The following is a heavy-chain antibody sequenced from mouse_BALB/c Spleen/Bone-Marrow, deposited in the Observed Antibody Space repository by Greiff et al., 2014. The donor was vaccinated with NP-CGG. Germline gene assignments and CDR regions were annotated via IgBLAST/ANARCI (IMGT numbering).Heavy chain of an antibody. Sequence: DVKLVESGPDLVKPSQSLSLTCTVTGYSITSGYSWHWIRQFPGNKLEWMGYIPYSGSTNYNPSLKSRISITLDTSKNQFFLQLNSVTTEDTATYYCARREGNHAAWFAYWGQGTLVTVSA. J-gene: IGHJ3*01. CDR2: IPYSGST. CDR1: GYSITSGYS. D-gene: IGHD2-1*01. V-gene: IGHV3-1*02. CDR3: ARREGNHAAWFAY.